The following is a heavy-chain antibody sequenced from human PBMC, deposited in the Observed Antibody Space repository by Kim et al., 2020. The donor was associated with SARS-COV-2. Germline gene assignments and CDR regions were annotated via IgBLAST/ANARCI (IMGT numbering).Heavy chain of an antibody. Sequence: GGSLRLSCAASGFTFSSYSMNWVRQAPGKGLEWVSSISSSSSYIYYADSVKGRFTISRDNAKNSLYLQMNSLRAEDTAVYYCARDHCSSTSCQSRGYFDLWGRGTLVTVSS. CDR3: ARDHCSSTSCQSRGYFDL. CDR1: GFTFSSYS. CDR2: ISSSSSYI. J-gene: IGHJ2*01. D-gene: IGHD2-2*01. V-gene: IGHV3-21*01.